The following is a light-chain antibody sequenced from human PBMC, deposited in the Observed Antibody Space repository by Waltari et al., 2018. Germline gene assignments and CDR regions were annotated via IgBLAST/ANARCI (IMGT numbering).Light chain of an antibody. CDR3: QQYGNTPFT. V-gene: IGKV3-20*01. CDR1: QSVRSNY. Sequence: EIVLTQSPGTLSFSPGERATLSCRASQSVRSNYLAWYQQKPGQAPSLLIYDTSNRATGIPDRFSGSGSGTDFTLIISRLEPEDFALYYCQQYGNTPFTFGQGTRLDIK. J-gene: IGKJ5*01. CDR2: DTS.